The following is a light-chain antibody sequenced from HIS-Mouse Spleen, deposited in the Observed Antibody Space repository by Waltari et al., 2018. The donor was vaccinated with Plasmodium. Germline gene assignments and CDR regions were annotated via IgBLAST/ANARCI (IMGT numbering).Light chain of an antibody. CDR2: GAS. V-gene: IGKV3-15*01. J-gene: IGKJ1*01. CDR3: QQYNNWPRGT. CDR1: QSVSSN. Sequence: EIVMTQSPATLSVSPGDSATPSCRASQSVSSNLAWYQQKPGQAPRIRIYGASTRATGIPARFSGSGSGTEFTLTISSMQSEDFAVYYCQQYNNWPRGTFGQGTKVEIK.